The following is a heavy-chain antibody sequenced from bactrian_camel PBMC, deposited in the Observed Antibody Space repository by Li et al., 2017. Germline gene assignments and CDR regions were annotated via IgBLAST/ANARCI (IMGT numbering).Heavy chain of an antibody. CDR3: AALGDRGYYKPPTTLPSCFGY. V-gene: IGHV3S40*01. CDR2: ISSGGGYT. CDR1: GFTFSNYY. D-gene: IGHD2*01. J-gene: IGHJ6*01. Sequence: VQLVESGGGLVQPGGSLRLSCAASGFTFSNYYMTWVRQAPGKGLEWVSTISSGGGYTYYVVSMKGRFTISRDNAKNTLYLQMNSLKTEDTAVYYCAALGDRGYYKPPTTLPSCFGYWGQGTQVTVS.